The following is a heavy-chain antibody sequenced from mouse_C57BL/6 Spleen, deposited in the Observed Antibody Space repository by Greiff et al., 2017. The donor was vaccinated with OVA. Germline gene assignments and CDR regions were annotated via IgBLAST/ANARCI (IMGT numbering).Heavy chain of an antibody. V-gene: IGHV1-22*01. D-gene: IGHD2-5*01. CDR3: AYYSNYYAMDY. J-gene: IGHJ4*01. CDR1: GYTFTDYN. Sequence: EVKLMESGPELVKPGASVKMSCKASGYTFTDYNMHWVKQSHGKSLEWIGYINPNNGGTSYNQKFKGKATLTVNKSSSTAYMELRSLTSEDSAVYYCAYYSNYYAMDYWGQGTSVTVSS. CDR2: INPNNGGT.